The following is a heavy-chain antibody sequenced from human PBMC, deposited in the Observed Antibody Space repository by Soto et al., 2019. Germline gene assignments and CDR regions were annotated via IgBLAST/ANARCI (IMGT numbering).Heavy chain of an antibody. CDR2: ISAYNGNT. J-gene: IGHJ5*02. CDR3: ARELLNWNDGSWFDP. Sequence: QGQLVQSGAEVKKPGASVKASCKASGYTFTSYGISWVRQAPGQGLEWMVWISAYNGNTNNAQQLQGRVTMTTDTSTSTAYMELRSLRSEDTVVYYCARELLNWNDGSWFDPWGQGTLVTVSS. V-gene: IGHV1-18*04. CDR1: GYTFTSYG. D-gene: IGHD1-1*01.